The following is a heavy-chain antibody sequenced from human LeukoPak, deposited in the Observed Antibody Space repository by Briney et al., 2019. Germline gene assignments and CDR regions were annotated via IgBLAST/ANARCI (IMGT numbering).Heavy chain of an antibody. Sequence: SETLSLTCTVSGGSISSYYWSWIRQPPGKGLKWIGYIYYSGSTNYNPSLKSRVTISVDTSKNQFSLKLSSVTAADTAVYYCAREGGGDILTGYVSGWGQGTLVTVSS. CDR2: IYYSGST. CDR1: GGSISSYY. D-gene: IGHD3-9*01. V-gene: IGHV4-59*01. J-gene: IGHJ4*02. CDR3: AREGGGDILTGYVSG.